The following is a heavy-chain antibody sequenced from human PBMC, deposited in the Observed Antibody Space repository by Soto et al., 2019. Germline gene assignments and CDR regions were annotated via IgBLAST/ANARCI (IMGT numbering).Heavy chain of an antibody. J-gene: IGHJ4*02. CDR1: GGSISSYY. D-gene: IGHD4-17*01. Sequence: PSETLSLTCTVSGGSISSYYWSWIRQPPGKGLEWIGYIYYSGNTNYNPSLKSRVTISVDTSKNQFSLKLSSVTAADTAVYYCARVSPSTVTIDYWGQGTLVTVSS. CDR2: IYYSGNT. V-gene: IGHV4-59*01. CDR3: ARVSPSTVTIDY.